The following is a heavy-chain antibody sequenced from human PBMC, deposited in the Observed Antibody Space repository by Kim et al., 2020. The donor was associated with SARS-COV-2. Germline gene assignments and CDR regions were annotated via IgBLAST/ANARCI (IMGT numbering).Heavy chain of an antibody. CDR2: IYYSGST. V-gene: IGHV4-59*01. D-gene: IGHD6-13*01. CDR3: ARSGGYSSSWYGGYYYYGMDV. J-gene: IGHJ6*02. Sequence: SETLSLTCTVSGGSISSYYWSWIRQPPGKGLEWIGYIYYSGSTNYNPSLKSRVTISVDTSKNQFSLKLSSVTAADTAVYYCARSGGYSSSWYGGYYYYGMDVWGQGTTVTVSS. CDR1: GGSISSYY.